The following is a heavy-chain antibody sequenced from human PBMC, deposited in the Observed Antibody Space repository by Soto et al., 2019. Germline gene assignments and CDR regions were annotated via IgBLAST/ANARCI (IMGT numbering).Heavy chain of an antibody. CDR1: GFSFSSSA. CDR3: VKLGGPRYFDY. J-gene: IGHJ4*02. V-gene: IGHV3-23*01. D-gene: IGHD3-16*01. CDR2: ISASSTST. Sequence: EVQLLESGGGLVQPGGSLRLSCAASGFSFSSSAMTWARQAPGKGLEWVSFISASSTSTYYADSVQGRFTISRDNSKNTLYLQMSSLRGEDTALYYCVKLGGPRYFDYWGQGTPVTVSS.